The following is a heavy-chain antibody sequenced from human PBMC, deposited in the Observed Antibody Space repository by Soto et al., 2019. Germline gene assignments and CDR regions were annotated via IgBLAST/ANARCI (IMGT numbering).Heavy chain of an antibody. CDR3: ARENYGDAFDF. Sequence: EVQLVEAGGGLVEPGGSLRLSCAASGFTVTNYEMSWVRQAPVKGLEWVSYINSGGTSIKYADSVKGRVTISRDNARNSLYLQMNSLRDEDTAVYYCARENYGDAFDFWGQGALVTVSS. D-gene: IGHD4-17*01. CDR2: INSGGTSI. CDR1: GFTVTNYE. J-gene: IGHJ4*02. V-gene: IGHV3-48*03.